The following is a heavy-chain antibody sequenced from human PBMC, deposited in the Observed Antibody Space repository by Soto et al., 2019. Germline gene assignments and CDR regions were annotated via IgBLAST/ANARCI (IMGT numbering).Heavy chain of an antibody. CDR2: IYYSGSA. CDR1: GGSISSSSFF. D-gene: IGHD2-15*01. Sequence: QLQLQESGPGLVKPSETLSLTCSVSGGSISSSSFFWGWIRQPPGKGLEWIGSIYYSGSAFYNPSLQSRDTISVDTSKNQFYLKLSSVTAADTAVYFCARASKLLGFCSGGSCSSFGYWGRGTLVTVSS. CDR3: ARASKLLGFCSGGSCSSFGY. V-gene: IGHV4-39*01. J-gene: IGHJ4*02.